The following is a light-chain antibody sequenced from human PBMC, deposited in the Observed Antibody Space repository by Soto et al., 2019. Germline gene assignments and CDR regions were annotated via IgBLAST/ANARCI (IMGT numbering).Light chain of an antibody. V-gene: IGKV1-5*01. Sequence: DIQMTQSPSTLSASVGDRVTITCRASQSISSWLAWYQQKPGKAPKLLIYDASSLESGVPSRFSGSGSGTEFTLTISRLQPDDFATYYCQQYNSYSPWTFGQGPKVEIK. CDR2: DAS. J-gene: IGKJ1*01. CDR3: QQYNSYSPWT. CDR1: QSISSW.